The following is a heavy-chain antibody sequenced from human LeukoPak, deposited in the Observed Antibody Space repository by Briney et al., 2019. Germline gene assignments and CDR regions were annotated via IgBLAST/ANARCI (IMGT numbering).Heavy chain of an antibody. D-gene: IGHD3-10*01. CDR3: ARGSIRGVSADY. V-gene: IGHV1-8*01. CDR2: MNPNSGNT. CDR1: GYTFTSYD. Sequence: ASVKVSCKASGYTFTSYDINWVRQATGQGLEWMGWMNPNSGNTGYAQKFQGRVTMTRNTSISTAYMELSSQRSEDAAVYYCARGSIRGVSADYWGQGTLVTVSS. J-gene: IGHJ4*02.